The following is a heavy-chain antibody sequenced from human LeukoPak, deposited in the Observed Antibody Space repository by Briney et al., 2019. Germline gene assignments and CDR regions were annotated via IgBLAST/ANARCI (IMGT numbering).Heavy chain of an antibody. V-gene: IGHV3-30*18. CDR1: GFTFSSYG. CDR3: AKSTPFPYDFWSGYYGKGYFDY. J-gene: IGHJ4*02. D-gene: IGHD3-3*01. Sequence: GGSLRLSCAASGFTFSSYGMHWVRQAPGKGLEWVAVISYDGSNKYYADSVKGRFTISRDKSKNTLYLQMNSLRAEDTAVYYCAKSTPFPYDFWSGYYGKGYFDYWGQGTLVTVSS. CDR2: ISYDGSNK.